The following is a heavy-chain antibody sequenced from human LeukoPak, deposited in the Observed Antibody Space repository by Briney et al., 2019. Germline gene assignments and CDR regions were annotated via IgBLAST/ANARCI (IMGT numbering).Heavy chain of an antibody. V-gene: IGHV4-34*01. D-gene: IGHD3-22*01. CDR3: ARDPYYYDSSGYYI. J-gene: IGHJ4*02. CDR1: GGSFSGYY. CDR2: INHSGST. Sequence: PSETLSLTCAVYGGSFSGYYWSWIRQPPGKGLEWIGEINHSGSTNYNPSLKSRVTISVDTSKNQFSLKLSSVTAADTAVYYCARDPYYYDSSGYYIWGQGTLVTVSS.